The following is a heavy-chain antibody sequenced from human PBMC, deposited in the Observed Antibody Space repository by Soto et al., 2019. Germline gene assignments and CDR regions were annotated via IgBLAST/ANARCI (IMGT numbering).Heavy chain of an antibody. J-gene: IGHJ4*02. CDR3: AKDIGFDVVVPAAIIPHFDY. CDR2: ISWNSGSI. CDR1: GFTFDDYA. D-gene: IGHD2-2*01. V-gene: IGHV3-9*01. Sequence: GGSLRLSCAASGFTFDDYAMHWVRQAPGKGLEWVSGISWNSGSIGYADSVKGRFTISRDNAKNSLYLQMNSLRAEDTALYYCAKDIGFDVVVPAAIIPHFDYWGQGTLVTVSS.